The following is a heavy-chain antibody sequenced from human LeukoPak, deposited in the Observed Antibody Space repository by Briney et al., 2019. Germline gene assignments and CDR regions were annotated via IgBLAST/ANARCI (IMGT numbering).Heavy chain of an antibody. V-gene: IGHV5-51*01. D-gene: IGHD5-18*01. Sequence: GVALKISCKGSGYSFTSDWIGWVRQVPGKGLEWRGIIYPAISDTRSGPSFQGQVTISAAKSLGTAYLQWSSLKASDTAMYYCATRLGDSYGTLGAFDTWGQGTSVTVSS. CDR1: GYSFTSDW. CDR2: IYPAISDT. J-gene: IGHJ3*02. CDR3: ATRLGDSYGTLGAFDT.